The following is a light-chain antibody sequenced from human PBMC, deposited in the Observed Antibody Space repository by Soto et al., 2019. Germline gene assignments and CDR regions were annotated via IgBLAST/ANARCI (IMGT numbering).Light chain of an antibody. V-gene: IGKV3-20*01. CDR1: QSVCSNY. J-gene: IGKJ1*01. CDR3: QQYGSSPTWT. CDR2: DAS. Sequence: EIVLTQSPGTLSLSPGERATLSCRASQSVCSNYLTWYQHKRGQAPRLLIYDASTRATGIPDRFSGSGSGTDFTLTISRLEPEDFAVYYCQQYGSSPTWTFGQGTKVEIK.